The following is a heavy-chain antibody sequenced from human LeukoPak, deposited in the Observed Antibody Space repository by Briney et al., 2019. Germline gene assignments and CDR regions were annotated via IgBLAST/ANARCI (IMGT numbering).Heavy chain of an antibody. CDR3: ARDSMSGSSGYYYDY. CDR1: GYTFTGYY. CDR2: INPNSGGT. J-gene: IGHJ4*02. D-gene: IGHD3-22*01. V-gene: IGHV1-2*02. Sequence: ASVKVSCKASGYTFTGYYMHWVRQAPGQGLEWMGWINPNSGGTNYAQKFQGRVTMTRDTSISTAYMELSRLRSEDTAVYYCARDSMSGSSGYYYDYWGQGTLVTVSS.